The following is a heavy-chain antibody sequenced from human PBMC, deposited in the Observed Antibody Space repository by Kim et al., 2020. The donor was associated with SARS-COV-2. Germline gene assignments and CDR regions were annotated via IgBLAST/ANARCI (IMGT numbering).Heavy chain of an antibody. D-gene: IGHD1-1*01. Sequence: SETLSLTCAVYGGSFSGYYWSWIRQPPGKGLEWIGEINHSGSTNYNPTLKSRVTISVDTSKNQFSLKLSSVTAADTAVYYCARGWRGMDGWGQGTTVTVS. V-gene: IGHV4-34*01. CDR2: INHSGST. CDR3: ARGWRGMDG. J-gene: IGHJ6*01. CDR1: GGSFSGYY.